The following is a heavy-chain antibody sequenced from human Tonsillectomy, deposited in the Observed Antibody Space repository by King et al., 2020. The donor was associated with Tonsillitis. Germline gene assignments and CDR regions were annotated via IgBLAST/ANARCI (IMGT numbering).Heavy chain of an antibody. J-gene: IGHJ4*02. CDR1: GFTFTNYA. Sequence: QLVQSGGGLVQPGGSLRLSCAASGFTFTNYALTWVRQAPGKGLEWVSVSYSGTTSTYYADSVKGRFTISRDNSKNTLYLQMNSLRAEDTAVYYCAKVSPIEASGSYYNLYFDYWGQGTLVTVSS. CDR3: AKVSPIEASGSYYNLYFDY. V-gene: IGHV3-23*03. CDR2: SYSGTTST. D-gene: IGHD3-10*01.